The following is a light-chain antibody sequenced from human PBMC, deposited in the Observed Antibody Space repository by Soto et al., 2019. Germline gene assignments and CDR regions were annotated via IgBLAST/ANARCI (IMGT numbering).Light chain of an antibody. Sequence: QSALTQPASVSGSPGQSSTISYTGTSSDVGGYNYVSWYQQHPGKAPKLMIYDVSNRPSGVSNRFSGSKSGNTASLTISGLQAEDEADYYCSSYTSSSTLGVFGTGTKVTVL. V-gene: IGLV2-14*01. CDR3: SSYTSSSTLGV. CDR1: SSDVGGYNY. CDR2: DVS. J-gene: IGLJ1*01.